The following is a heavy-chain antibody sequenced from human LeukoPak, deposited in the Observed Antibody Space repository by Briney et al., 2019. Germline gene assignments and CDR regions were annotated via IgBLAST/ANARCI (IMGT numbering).Heavy chain of an antibody. D-gene: IGHD3-10*01. CDR2: ISSSTSTI. CDR3: ATISYGSAYYFDY. Sequence: GGSLRLSCAATGFTFSSYSMNWVRQAPGKGLEWLSYISSSTSTIYYADSVKGRFTISRDNAKNSLHLQVNSLRAEDTAVYYCATISYGSAYYFDYWGQGTLVTVSS. V-gene: IGHV3-48*04. CDR1: GFTFSSYS. J-gene: IGHJ4*02.